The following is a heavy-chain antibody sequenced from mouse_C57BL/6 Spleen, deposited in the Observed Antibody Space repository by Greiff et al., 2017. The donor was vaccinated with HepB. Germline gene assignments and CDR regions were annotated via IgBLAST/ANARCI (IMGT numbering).Heavy chain of an antibody. CDR3: ARHYSSGYGFAY. V-gene: IGHV5-15*01. D-gene: IGHD3-2*02. Sequence: EVQLVESGGGLVQPGGSLKLSCAASGFTFSDYGMAWVRQAPRKGPEWVAFISNLAYSIYYADTVTGRFTISRENAKNTLYLEMSSLRSEDTAMYYCARHYSSGYGFAYWGQGTLVTVSA. CDR2: ISNLAYSI. CDR1: GFTFSDYG. J-gene: IGHJ3*01.